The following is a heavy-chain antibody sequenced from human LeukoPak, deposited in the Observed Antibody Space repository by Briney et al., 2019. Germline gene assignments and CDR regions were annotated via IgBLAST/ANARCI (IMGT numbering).Heavy chain of an antibody. CDR3: ARDAMVRGVFVN. Sequence: SETLSLTCAVYGGSFSGYYWSWIRQPAGKGLEWIGRIYTSGSTNYNPSLKSRVTMSVDTSKNQFSLKLSSVTAADTAVYYCARDAMVRGVFVNWGQGTLVTVSS. V-gene: IGHV4-4*07. CDR1: GGSFSGYY. CDR2: IYTSGST. D-gene: IGHD3-10*01. J-gene: IGHJ4*02.